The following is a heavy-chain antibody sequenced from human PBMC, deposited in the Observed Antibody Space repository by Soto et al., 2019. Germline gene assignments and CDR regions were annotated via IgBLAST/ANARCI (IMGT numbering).Heavy chain of an antibody. CDR1: GGSISSSNW. J-gene: IGHJ4*02. D-gene: IGHD6-13*01. CDR3: ARYTYSSSWYFDY. Sequence: QVQLQESGPGLVKPSGTLSLTCAVSGGSISSSNWWSWVRQPPGKGLEWIGEIYHSGSTNYNPSLQSRVTISVDKSKNQFSLKLSSVTAADTAVYYCARYTYSSSWYFDYWGQGTLVTVSS. CDR2: IYHSGST. V-gene: IGHV4-4*02.